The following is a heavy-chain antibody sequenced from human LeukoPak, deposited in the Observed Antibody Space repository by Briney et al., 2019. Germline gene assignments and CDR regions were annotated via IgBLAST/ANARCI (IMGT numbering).Heavy chain of an antibody. CDR3: ARGSIAIYYYDSSGYFGY. CDR1: GFTFDDYG. V-gene: IGHV3-20*04. Sequence: GSLRLSCAASGFTFDDYGMSWARQAPGKGLEWVSGINWNRGSTGYADSVKGRFTISRDNAKNSLYLQMNSLRAEDTALYYCARGSIAIYYYDSSGYFGYWGQGTLVTVSS. D-gene: IGHD3-22*01. CDR2: INWNRGST. J-gene: IGHJ4*02.